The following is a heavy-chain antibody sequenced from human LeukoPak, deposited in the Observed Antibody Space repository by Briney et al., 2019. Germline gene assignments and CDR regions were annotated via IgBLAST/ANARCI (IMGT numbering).Heavy chain of an antibody. D-gene: IGHD3-22*01. J-gene: IGHJ6*02. CDR2: IWYDGSNK. Sequence: PGRSLRLSCAASGFTFSSYGMHWVRQAPGKGLEWVAVIWYDGSNKYYADSVKGRFTISRDNSKNTLYLQMNSLRAEDTAVYYCARGRETMIVVARGMDVWGQGTTVTVSS. CDR3: ARGRETMIVVARGMDV. V-gene: IGHV3-33*01. CDR1: GFTFSSYG.